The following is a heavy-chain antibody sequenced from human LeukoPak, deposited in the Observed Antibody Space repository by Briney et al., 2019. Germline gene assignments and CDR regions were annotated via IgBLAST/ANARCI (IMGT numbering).Heavy chain of an antibody. CDR2: INWNSGSL. Sequence: PGGSLRLSCAASGFTFDDYAMHWVRQAPGKGLEWVSSINWNSGSLGYADSVKGRFTISRHNANNSLYLQMNSLRAEDTALYYCARGSSFHNYWGQGTLVTVSS. J-gene: IGHJ4*02. CDR3: ARGSSFHNY. CDR1: GFTFDDYA. D-gene: IGHD6-13*01. V-gene: IGHV3-9*01.